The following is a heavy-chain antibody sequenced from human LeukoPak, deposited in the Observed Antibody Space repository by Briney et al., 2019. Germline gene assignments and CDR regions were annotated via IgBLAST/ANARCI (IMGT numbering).Heavy chain of an antibody. V-gene: IGHV3-66*02. CDR1: GFTVSSKY. Sequence: GGSLRLSCAASGFTVSSKYMTWVGQAPGKGVEWVSIIYSGGSTFYADSVKGRFTISRDNSKNTLYLQMNSLRAEDTAVYYCARGYCSGHSCYEFDYWGQGTLVTVSS. D-gene: IGHD2-15*01. J-gene: IGHJ4*02. CDR2: IYSGGST. CDR3: ARGYCSGHSCYEFDY.